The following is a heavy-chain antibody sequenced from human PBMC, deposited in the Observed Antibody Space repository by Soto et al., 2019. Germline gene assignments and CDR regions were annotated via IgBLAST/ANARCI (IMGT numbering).Heavy chain of an antibody. CDR2: INDDGSST. J-gene: IGHJ4*02. V-gene: IGHV3-74*01. CDR1: GFTFSMYW. Sequence: PGGSLRLSCAASGFTFSMYWMHWVRQVPGKGPEWVSRINDDGSSTNYADSVKGRFTISRDNAKNTLYLQMNALRAEDTAVYYCARGPRSTSTGTGAFWGEGTLVTVYS. CDR3: ARGPRSTSTGTGAF. D-gene: IGHD1-1*01.